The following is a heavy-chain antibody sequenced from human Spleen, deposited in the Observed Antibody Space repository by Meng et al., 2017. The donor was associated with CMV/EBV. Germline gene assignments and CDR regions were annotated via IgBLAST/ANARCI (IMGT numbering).Heavy chain of an antibody. V-gene: IGHV4-4*02. CDR1: GTSNSTSNW. CDR2: VYHSGYT. Sequence: GSGTSNSTSNWWSWVRQPPGKGLEWIGEVYHSGYTNYNPSLKSRVTMSVDRSKNQFSLKLSSVTAADTAIYYCARVTEYGGNCFDSWGQGTLVTVSS. CDR3: ARVTEYGGNCFDS. D-gene: IGHD4/OR15-4a*01. J-gene: IGHJ4*02.